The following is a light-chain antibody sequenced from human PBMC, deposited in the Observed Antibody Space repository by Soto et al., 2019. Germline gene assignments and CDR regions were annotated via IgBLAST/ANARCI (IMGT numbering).Light chain of an antibody. V-gene: IGKV3-11*01. Sequence: EIVLTQSPATLSLSAGERATLSCRASQSVSSYLAWYQQQPGQAPRLLIYDASNRATGIPARFSGSGSGTDFTLTINSLEPEDFAVYYCQQRSNWPITFGQGTRLEI. J-gene: IGKJ5*01. CDR1: QSVSSY. CDR2: DAS. CDR3: QQRSNWPIT.